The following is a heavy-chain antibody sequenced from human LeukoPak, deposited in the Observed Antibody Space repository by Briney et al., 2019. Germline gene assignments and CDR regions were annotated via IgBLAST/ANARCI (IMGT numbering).Heavy chain of an antibody. CDR1: GFTFDDYA. CDR2: ISWNSGSV. CDR3: AKAYTYYYDSSGYQFDS. Sequence: PGGSLRLSCAASGFTFDDYAMHWVRQAPGEGLGWVSGISWNSGSVGYADSVKRRFTISRDNAKNSLYLQMNSLRAEDTALYYCAKAYTYYYDSSGYQFDSWGQGTLVTVSS. D-gene: IGHD3-22*01. J-gene: IGHJ4*02. V-gene: IGHV3-9*01.